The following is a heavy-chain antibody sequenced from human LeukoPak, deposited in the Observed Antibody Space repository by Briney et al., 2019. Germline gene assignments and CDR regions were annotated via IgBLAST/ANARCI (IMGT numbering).Heavy chain of an antibody. D-gene: IGHD4-17*01. V-gene: IGHV1-69*13. CDR2: IIPIFGTA. Sequence: GASVKVSCKASGGTFSSYAISWVRQAPGQGLEWMGGIIPIFGTANYAQKFQGRVTITADESTSTAYMELSSLRSEDTAVYYCARDENYGIFFNVDHWGQGTLVTVSS. J-gene: IGHJ4*02. CDR3: ARDENYGIFFNVDH. CDR1: GGTFSSYA.